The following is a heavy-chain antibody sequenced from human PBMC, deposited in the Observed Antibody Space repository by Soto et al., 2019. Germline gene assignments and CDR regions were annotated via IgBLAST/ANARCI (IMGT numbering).Heavy chain of an antibody. CDR2: IIPILGIA. CDR1: GGTFSSYT. J-gene: IGHJ6*02. Sequence: QVQLVQSGAEVKKPGSSVKVSCKASGGTFSSYTISWVRQAPGQGLEWMGRIIPILGIANYAQKFQGRVTITADKSTSTGYMELSSLRSEDTAVYYCALEGGYCSSTSCYDNGMDVWGQGTTVTVSS. V-gene: IGHV1-69*02. D-gene: IGHD2-2*01. CDR3: ALEGGYCSSTSCYDNGMDV.